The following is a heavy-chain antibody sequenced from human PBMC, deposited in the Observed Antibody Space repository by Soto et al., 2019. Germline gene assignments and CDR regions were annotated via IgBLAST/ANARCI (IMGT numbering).Heavy chain of an antibody. J-gene: IGHJ5*01. D-gene: IGHD3-22*01. CDR3: ARVRRRGYDSNGFYS. Sequence: ASVKVSCKASGYIFSFYGINWVRQAPGQGLEWMGWINPSDGNRNFAQKFEDRVTMTTATSTNTVFLELRSLKSDDTAIYYCARVRRRGYDSNGFYSRGQGTMVTVSS. V-gene: IGHV1-18*01. CDR2: INPSDGNR. CDR1: GYIFSFYG.